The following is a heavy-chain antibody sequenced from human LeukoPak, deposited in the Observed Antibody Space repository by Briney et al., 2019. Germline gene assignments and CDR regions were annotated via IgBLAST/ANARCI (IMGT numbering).Heavy chain of an antibody. CDR1: GASFSGYY. CDR3: VRHLGGNAFAI. CDR2: INHSGSS. D-gene: IGHD3-16*01. V-gene: IGHV4-34*01. Sequence: SETLSLTRAVYGASFSGYYWSWIRQPPGKGLEWIGEINHSGSSNYNPSLKSRVTISVDTSKNQFSLKLNSVTAADTAVYYCVRHLGGNAFAIWGQGTMVTVSS. J-gene: IGHJ3*02.